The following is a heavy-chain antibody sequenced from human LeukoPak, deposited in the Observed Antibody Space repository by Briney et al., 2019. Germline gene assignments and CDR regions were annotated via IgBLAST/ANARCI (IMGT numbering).Heavy chain of an antibody. Sequence: GGSLRLSCVASGFTFSSFAMSWVRQAPGKGLEWVSTITDSDDSTYYADSVKGRFTISRDNSKNTLYMQLHSLRAEDTAVYYCANLVTISGGFWGQGTLVTVSS. CDR3: ANLVTISGGF. V-gene: IGHV3-23*01. CDR1: GFTFSSFA. CDR2: ITDSDDST. D-gene: IGHD3-9*01. J-gene: IGHJ1*01.